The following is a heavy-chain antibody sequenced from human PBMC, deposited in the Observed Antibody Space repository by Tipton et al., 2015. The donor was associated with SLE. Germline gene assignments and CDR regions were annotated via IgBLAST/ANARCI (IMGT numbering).Heavy chain of an antibody. V-gene: IGHV4-4*09. CDR3: ARRYSSSHTPCFDY. CDR2: IDTSGNT. Sequence: GLVKPSETLSLTCTVSGGSISTYHWSWIRQPPGKGLEWIGYIDTSGNTNYNPSLKSRVTISVDTSKNQFSLKLSSVTAADTAVYYCARRYSSSHTPCFDYWGQGTLVTVSS. J-gene: IGHJ4*02. CDR1: GGSISTYH. D-gene: IGHD6-6*01.